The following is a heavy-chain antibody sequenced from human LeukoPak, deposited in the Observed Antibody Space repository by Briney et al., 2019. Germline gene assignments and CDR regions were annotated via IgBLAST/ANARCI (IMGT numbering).Heavy chain of an antibody. D-gene: IGHD4-23*01. Sequence: GGSLRLSCAASGFTVSSNYMSWVRQAPGKGLEWVSVIYSGGSTYYADSVKGRFTISRDNSKNTLYLQMNSLRVEDTAVYYCARGVTLRWPYYCDYWGQGTLVTVSS. CDR1: GFTVSSNY. V-gene: IGHV3-66*01. CDR2: IYSGGST. J-gene: IGHJ4*02. CDR3: ARGVTLRWPYYCDY.